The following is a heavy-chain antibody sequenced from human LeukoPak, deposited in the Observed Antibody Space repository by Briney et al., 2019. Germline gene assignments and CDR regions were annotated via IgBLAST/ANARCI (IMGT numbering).Heavy chain of an antibody. CDR3: ARDKGPSEDIVLMVYAH. D-gene: IGHD2-8*01. CDR1: GYTFTGYY. CDR2: INPNSGGT. J-gene: IGHJ4*02. Sequence: ASVKVSCKASGYTFTGYYMHWVRQAPGQGLERMGWINPNSGGTNYAQKFQGRVTMTRDTSISTAYMELRRLRSDDTAVYYCARDKGPSEDIVLMVYAHWGQGTLVTVSS. V-gene: IGHV1-2*02.